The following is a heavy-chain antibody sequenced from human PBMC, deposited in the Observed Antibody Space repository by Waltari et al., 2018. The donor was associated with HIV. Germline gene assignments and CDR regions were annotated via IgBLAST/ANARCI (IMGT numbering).Heavy chain of an antibody. CDR2: TYYRSKWFT. V-gene: IGHV6-1*01. D-gene: IGHD6-19*01. Sequence: QVQLQPSGPGLVRPSQTLSVTCAISGDSVLTHNATWNWIRQSPSRGLQWLGRTYYRSKWFTDYAVSVKGRMTINPDTSKNQYSLQLNSVSREDTAIYYCARAVAGSNHFDLWGRGTLLTVSS. CDR3: ARAVAGSNHFDL. J-gene: IGHJ2*01. CDR1: GDSVLTHNAT.